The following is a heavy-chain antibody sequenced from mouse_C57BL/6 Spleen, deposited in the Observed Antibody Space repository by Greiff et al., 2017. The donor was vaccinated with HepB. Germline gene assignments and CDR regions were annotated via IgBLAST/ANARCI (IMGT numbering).Heavy chain of an antibody. CDR3: ARSGGSSQGYSDY. Sequence: QVQLQQPGAELVMPGASVKLSCKASGYTFTSYWMHWVKQRPGQGLEWIGEIDPSDSYTNYNQKFKGQSTLTVDKSSSTAYMQLSSLTSEDSAVYYCARSGGSSQGYSDYWGQGTTLTVSS. CDR2: IDPSDSYT. V-gene: IGHV1-69*01. CDR1: GYTFTSYW. J-gene: IGHJ2*01. D-gene: IGHD1-1*01.